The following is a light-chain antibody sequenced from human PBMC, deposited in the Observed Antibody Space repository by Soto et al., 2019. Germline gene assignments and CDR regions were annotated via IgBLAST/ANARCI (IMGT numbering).Light chain of an antibody. CDR3: QQNPXIIT. Sequence: DIQMTQSPSSLSASVGDRVTITCQASQYISNSLNWYQQKPGKAPKLLIYDASNLEAGVPSRFSGSGSGTDFTLTISSLQHEDFETHSCQQNPXIITSGKGTRL. V-gene: IGKV1-33*01. J-gene: IGKJ5*01. CDR2: DAS. CDR1: QYISNS.